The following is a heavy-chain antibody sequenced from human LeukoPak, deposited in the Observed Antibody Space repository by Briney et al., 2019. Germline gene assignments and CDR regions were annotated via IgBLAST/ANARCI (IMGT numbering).Heavy chain of an antibody. CDR3: ARQYFWSGYWAY. D-gene: IGHD3-3*01. J-gene: IGHJ4*02. CDR2: IYHSGST. V-gene: IGHV4-38-2*02. Sequence: PSETLSLTCTVSGGSISSYYWGWIRQPPGKGLEWIGSIYHSGSTYYNPSLKSRVTISVDTSKNQFSLKLSSVTAADTAVYYCARQYFWSGYWAYWGQGTLVTVSS. CDR1: GGSISSYY.